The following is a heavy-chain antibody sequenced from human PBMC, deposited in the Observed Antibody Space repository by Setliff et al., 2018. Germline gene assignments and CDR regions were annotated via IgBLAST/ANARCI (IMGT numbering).Heavy chain of an antibody. CDR3: AGPNHFDY. CDR1: GVSIANTASY. J-gene: IGHJ4*02. CDR2: IYTSWST. Sequence: SETLSLTCNVSGVSIANTASYWGWFRQPAGKELEWIGQIYTSWSTNYNPSLKSRLTISVDTSKNQFSLKLSSVTAADTAMYYCAGPNHFDYWGQGTQVTVSS. V-gene: IGHV4-61*09.